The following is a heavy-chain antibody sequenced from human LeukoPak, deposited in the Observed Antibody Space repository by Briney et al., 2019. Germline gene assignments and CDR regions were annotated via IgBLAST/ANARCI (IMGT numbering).Heavy chain of an antibody. J-gene: IGHJ4*02. CDR2: ISAYNGNT. CDR1: GYTFTSYG. D-gene: IGHD3-10*01. CDR3: AREMVRGVIMGGSDY. Sequence: ASVKVSCKASGYTFTSYGISWVRQAPGQGREWMGWISAYNGNTNYAQKLQGRVTMATDTSTSTAYMELRSLRSDDTAVYYCAREMVRGVIMGGSDYWGQGTLVTVSS. V-gene: IGHV1-18*01.